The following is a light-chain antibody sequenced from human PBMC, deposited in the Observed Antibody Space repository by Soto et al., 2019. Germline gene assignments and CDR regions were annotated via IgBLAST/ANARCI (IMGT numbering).Light chain of an antibody. V-gene: IGKV4-1*01. CDR1: QRGLCSCKNVNY. J-gene: IGKJ4*01. Sequence: DFVMTQSPDSLAASLGERATINCKSSQRGLCSCKNVNYLVWYQQKPGQPPKLLMYSASTRASGVPDRFSGSGCGTDFTLTISSLQAEDVPVYYCQQYYSTPLTFGGGTKVDI. CDR3: QQYYSTPLT. CDR2: SAS.